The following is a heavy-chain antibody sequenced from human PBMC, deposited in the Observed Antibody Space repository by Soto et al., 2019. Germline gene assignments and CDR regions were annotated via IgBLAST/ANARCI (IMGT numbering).Heavy chain of an antibody. CDR2: INAGTGNT. J-gene: IGHJ4*02. D-gene: IGHD1-7*01. CDR1: GYTFTDYA. V-gene: IGHV1-3*01. CDR3: ARDRNYADH. Sequence: QVHLVQSGAEVKKPGASVRVSCKASGYTFTDYAIHWVRQAPGQSLEWLGWINAGTGNTKYSQKFQGRVTITRDTSASTAYMDLTRLTSEDTAVYFCARDRNYADHWGQGTLVTVSS.